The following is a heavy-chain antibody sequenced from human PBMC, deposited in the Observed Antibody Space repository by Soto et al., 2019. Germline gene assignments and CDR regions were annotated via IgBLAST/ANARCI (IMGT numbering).Heavy chain of an antibody. CDR3: AKDRPPYGYYYYYGMDV. D-gene: IGHD3-10*01. Sequence: QVQLVESGGGVVQPGRSLRLSCAASGFTFSSYGMHWVRQAPGKGLEWVAVISYDGSNKYYADSVKRRFTISRDNSKNTLYLQMNSLRAEDTAVYYCAKDRPPYGYYYYYGMDVWGQGTTVTVSS. CDR1: GFTFSSYG. CDR2: ISYDGSNK. V-gene: IGHV3-30*18. J-gene: IGHJ6*02.